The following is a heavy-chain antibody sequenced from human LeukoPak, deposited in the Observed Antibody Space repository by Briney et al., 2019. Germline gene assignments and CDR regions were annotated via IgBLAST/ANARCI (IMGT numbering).Heavy chain of an antibody. CDR1: GGSFSGYY. D-gene: IGHD2-2*01. J-gene: IGHJ4*02. Sequence: SETLSLTCAVYGGSFSGYYWSWIRQPPGKGLEWIGEINHSGSTNYNPSLKSRVTISVDTSKNQFSLKLSSVTAADTAVYYCARGDAVRHWGQGTLVTVSS. V-gene: IGHV4-34*01. CDR3: ARGDAVRH. CDR2: INHSGST.